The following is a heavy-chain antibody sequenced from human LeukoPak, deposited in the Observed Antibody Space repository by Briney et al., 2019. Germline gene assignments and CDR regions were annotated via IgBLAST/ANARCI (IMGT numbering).Heavy chain of an antibody. CDR1: GFTFSSYA. D-gene: IGHD1-26*01. J-gene: IGHJ4*02. V-gene: IGHV3-23*01. CDR2: ISDSGGST. Sequence: PGESLRLSCAASGFTFSSYAMTWVRQAPGKGLEWVSGISDSGGSTYYADSVKGRFTISRDNSKNALYLQMNGLRAEDTAVYYCAKHSGNDNFDYWGQGTLVTVFS. CDR3: AKHSGNDNFDY.